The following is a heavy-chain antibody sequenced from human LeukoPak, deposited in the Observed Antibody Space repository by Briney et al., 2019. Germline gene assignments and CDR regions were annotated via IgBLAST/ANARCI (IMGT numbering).Heavy chain of an antibody. CDR2: IKEDGSEK. V-gene: IGHV3-7*01. J-gene: IGHJ5*02. CDR3: ARAYS. D-gene: IGHD3-10*01. Sequence: PGGSLRLSFSASGFTFSSQWMSWVPPAPGKGLEWVANIKEDGSEKSYVDSVKGRFNISRDNAQNSLYLQMNSLRAEDTAVYYCARAYSWGQGTLVTVSS. CDR1: GFTFSSQW.